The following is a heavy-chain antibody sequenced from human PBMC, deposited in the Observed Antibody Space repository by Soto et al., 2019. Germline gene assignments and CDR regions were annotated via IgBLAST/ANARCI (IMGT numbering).Heavy chain of an antibody. Sequence: QVQLVQSGAEVKKPGASVKVSCKASGYTFTSYYMHWVRQAPGQGLEWMGIINPSGGSTSYAQKFQGRVTMTRDTSTSTVYMELSSLRSEDTAVYYCARDRAIFGVVTRYFDSWGQGTLVTVSS. V-gene: IGHV1-46*01. J-gene: IGHJ4*02. D-gene: IGHD3-3*01. CDR3: ARDRAIFGVVTRYFDS. CDR2: INPSGGST. CDR1: GYTFTSYY.